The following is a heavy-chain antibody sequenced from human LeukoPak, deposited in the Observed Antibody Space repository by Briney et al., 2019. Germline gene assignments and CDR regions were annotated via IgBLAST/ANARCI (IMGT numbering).Heavy chain of an antibody. CDR3: ARDYYGSGSYLASHFDY. CDR2: ISSSSSYI. D-gene: IGHD3-10*01. CDR1: GFTFSSYS. J-gene: IGHJ4*02. Sequence: PGGPLRLSCAASGFTFSSYSMNWVRQAPGKGLEWVSSISSSSSYIYYADSVKGRFTISRDNAKNSLYLQMNSLRAEDTAVYYCARDYYGSGSYLASHFDYWGQGTLVTVSS. V-gene: IGHV3-21*01.